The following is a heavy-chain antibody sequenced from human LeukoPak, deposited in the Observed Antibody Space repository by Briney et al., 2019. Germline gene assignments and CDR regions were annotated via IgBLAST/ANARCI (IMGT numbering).Heavy chain of an antibody. V-gene: IGHV1-18*01. Sequence: ASVKVSCKASGYTFTSYGISWVRQAPGQGLEWMGWISAYNGNTNYAQKLQGRVTMTTDTSTSTAYMELRSLRSDDTAVYYCASTPPDDILTGYPPKVDVHYGMDVWAKGPRSPSP. CDR1: GYTFTSYG. CDR3: ASTPPDDILTGYPPKVDVHYGMDV. D-gene: IGHD3-9*01. J-gene: IGHJ6*02. CDR2: ISAYNGNT.